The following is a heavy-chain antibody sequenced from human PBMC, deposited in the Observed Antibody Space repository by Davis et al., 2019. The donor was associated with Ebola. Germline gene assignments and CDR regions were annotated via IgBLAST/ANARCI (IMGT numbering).Heavy chain of an antibody. Sequence: ASVKVSCKASGYTFTNYYMHWVRQAPGQGLEWMGMINPNDGRTIYAQKFQGRVTMTRDTSATTVYMELIRLRSEDTAIYYCARVWSDVLTGYSTNYLDYWGQGTLVTVSS. CDR2: INPNDGRT. CDR1: GYTFTNYY. D-gene: IGHD3-9*01. V-gene: IGHV1-46*01. J-gene: IGHJ4*02. CDR3: ARVWSDVLTGYSTNYLDY.